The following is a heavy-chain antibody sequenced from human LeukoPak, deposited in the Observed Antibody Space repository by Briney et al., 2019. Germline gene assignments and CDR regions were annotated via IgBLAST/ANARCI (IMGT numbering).Heavy chain of an antibody. CDR2: IYTSGST. V-gene: IGHV4-4*09. J-gene: IGHJ5*02. D-gene: IGHD2-2*01. CDR1: GGSISSYY. Sequence: PSETLSLTCTVSGGSISSYYWSWIRQPPGKGPERMGYIYTSGSTNYNPSLKSRVTISVDTSKNQFSLKLSSVTAADTAVYYCARTSPAAPNRWFDHWGQGTLVTVSS. CDR3: ARTSPAAPNRWFDH.